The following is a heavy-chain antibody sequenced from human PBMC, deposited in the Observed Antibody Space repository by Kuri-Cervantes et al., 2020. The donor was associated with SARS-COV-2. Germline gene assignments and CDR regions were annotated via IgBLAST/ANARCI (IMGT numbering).Heavy chain of an antibody. CDR3: ASKLGGGASEYYFDY. J-gene: IGHJ4*02. Sequence: ASVQVSCKASGYTFTGYYMHWVRQAPGQGLEWMGRINPNSGGTNYAQKFQGRVTMTRDTSISTAYMELSRLRSDDTAVYYCASKLGGGASEYYFDYWGQGTLVTVSS. V-gene: IGHV1-2*06. D-gene: IGHD2-21*01. CDR1: GYTFTGYY. CDR2: INPNSGGT.